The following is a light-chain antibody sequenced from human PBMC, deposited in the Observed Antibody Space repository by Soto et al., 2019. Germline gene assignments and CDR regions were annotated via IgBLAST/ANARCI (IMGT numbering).Light chain of an antibody. CDR2: LGS. J-gene: IGKJ1*01. V-gene: IGKV2-28*01. Sequence: DIVMTQSPLSLPVTPGEPASISCRSSQSLLHSNGYNYLDWYLQKPGQSPQLLLYLGSNRASGVPDRVSGSRSATAFTLKISRVEAEDVGFYYCMQDLQPPQTFGQGTKVEIK. CDR1: QSLLHSNGYNY. CDR3: MQDLQPPQT.